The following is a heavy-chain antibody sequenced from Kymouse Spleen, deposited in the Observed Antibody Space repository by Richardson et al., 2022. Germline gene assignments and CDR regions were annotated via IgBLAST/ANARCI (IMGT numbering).Heavy chain of an antibody. CDR2: IWYDGSNK. CDR3: ARDLRATIFDY. CDR1: GFTFSSYG. Sequence: VQLVESGGGVVQPGRSLRLSCAASGFTFSSYGMHWVRQAPGKGLEWVAVIWYDGSNKYYADSVKGRFTISRDNSKNTLYLQMNSLRAEDTAVYYCARDLRATIFDYWGQGTLVTVSS. J-gene: IGHJ4*02. D-gene: IGHD5-24*01. V-gene: IGHV3-33*01.